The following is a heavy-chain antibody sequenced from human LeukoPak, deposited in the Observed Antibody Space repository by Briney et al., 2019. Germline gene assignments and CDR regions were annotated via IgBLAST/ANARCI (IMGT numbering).Heavy chain of an antibody. Sequence: PGGSLRLSCKASGYTFTSYYMHWVREAPGQGLEWMGIINPSGGSTSYAQKFQGRVTMTRDTSTSTVYMELSSLRSEDTAVYYCARDRDTAMVDPAFDIWGQGTMVTVSS. J-gene: IGHJ3*02. V-gene: IGHV1-46*01. CDR3: ARDRDTAMVDPAFDI. CDR1: GYTFTSYY. CDR2: INPSGGST. D-gene: IGHD5-18*01.